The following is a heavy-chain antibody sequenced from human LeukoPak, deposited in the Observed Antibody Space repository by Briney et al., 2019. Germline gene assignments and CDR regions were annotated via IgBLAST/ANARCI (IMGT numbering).Heavy chain of an antibody. D-gene: IGHD4-17*01. J-gene: IGHJ4*02. CDR1: GYTFTGYY. CDR2: INPNSGGT. CDR3: ARDLRVTTVTTGDY. V-gene: IGHV1-2*02. Sequence: ASVKVSCKASGYTFTGYYMHWVRQAPGQGLEWMGWINPNSGGTNYAQKFQGRVTMTRDTSISTAYMELSRLRSDDTAVYYCARDLRVTTVTTGDYWGQGTLITVSS.